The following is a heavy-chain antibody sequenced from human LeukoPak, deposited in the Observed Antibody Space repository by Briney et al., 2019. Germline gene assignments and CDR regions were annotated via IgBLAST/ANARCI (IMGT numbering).Heavy chain of an antibody. CDR2: IYYSGST. Sequence: TLSLTCTVSGGSISNGDHYWSWIRQHPGKGLEWIGHIYYSGSTYYNPSLKSRGIISVETSKNQFSLKLSSVTAADTAVYYCAKDRFHPVVPAAAADYWGQGTLVTVSS. D-gene: IGHD2-2*01. CDR3: AKDRFHPVVPAAAADY. V-gene: IGHV4-31*03. J-gene: IGHJ4*02. CDR1: GGSISNGDHY.